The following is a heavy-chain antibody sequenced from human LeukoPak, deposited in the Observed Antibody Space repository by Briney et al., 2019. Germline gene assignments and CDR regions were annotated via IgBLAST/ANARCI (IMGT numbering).Heavy chain of an antibody. CDR3: SRELAWGPADY. CDR2: TYYRSGWYN. CDR1: GEGVSSNSAA. D-gene: IGHD7-27*01. J-gene: IGHJ4*02. V-gene: IGHV6-1*01. Sequence: SQTLSLTCAISGEGVSSNSAAWGWIRQSPSRGLEWLGRTYYRSGWYNDYALSVESRITINPDTSKNQVSLQLTSVTPEDTAVYYCSRELAWGPADYWGQGTLVTVSS.